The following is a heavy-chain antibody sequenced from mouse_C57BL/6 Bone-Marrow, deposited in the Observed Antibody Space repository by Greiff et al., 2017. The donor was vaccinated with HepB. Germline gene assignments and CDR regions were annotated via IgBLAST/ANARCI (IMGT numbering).Heavy chain of an antibody. Sequence: VQLQQPGAELVKPGASVKLSCKASGYTFTSYWMHWVKQRPGRGLEWIGRIDPNSGGTKYNEKFKSKATLTVDKPSSTAYMQLSSLTSEDSAVYYCARETLTTVVADYATDYWGQGTSVTVSS. CDR1: GYTFTSYW. J-gene: IGHJ4*01. D-gene: IGHD1-1*01. CDR2: IDPNSGGT. V-gene: IGHV1-72*01. CDR3: ARETLTTVVADYATDY.